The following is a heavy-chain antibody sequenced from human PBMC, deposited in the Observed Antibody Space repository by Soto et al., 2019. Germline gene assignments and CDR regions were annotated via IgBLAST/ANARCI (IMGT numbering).Heavy chain of an antibody. CDR3: AREDSIIIPAVSDF. J-gene: IGHJ4*02. D-gene: IGHD2-2*01. Sequence: GGSLRLSCTVSGFAFNNYGINWVRQAPGKGLEWVSSISKGDYTYYSDSVKGRFAISRDNAKSSVSLQMNTLRVEDTAVYYCAREDSIIIPAVSDFWGQGTLVTVSS. CDR2: ISKGDYT. CDR1: GFAFNNYG. V-gene: IGHV3-21*01.